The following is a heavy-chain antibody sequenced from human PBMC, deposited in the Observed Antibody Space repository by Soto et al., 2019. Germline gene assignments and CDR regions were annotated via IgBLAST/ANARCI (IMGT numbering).Heavy chain of an antibody. Sequence: QVQLVQSGAEVKKPGASVKVSCKASGYTFTSYAMHWVRQAPGQRLEWMGWINAGNGNTKYSQKFQGRVTITRDTSVSTEYMELSSLRSEDTAVYYCAREGSFLEWLLFGYMDVWGKGTTVTVSS. J-gene: IGHJ6*03. CDR3: AREGSFLEWLLFGYMDV. CDR1: GYTFTSYA. D-gene: IGHD3-3*01. V-gene: IGHV1-3*01. CDR2: INAGNGNT.